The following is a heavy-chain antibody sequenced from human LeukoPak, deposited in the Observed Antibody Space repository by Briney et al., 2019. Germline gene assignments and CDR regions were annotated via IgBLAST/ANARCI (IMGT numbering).Heavy chain of an antibody. V-gene: IGHV1-2*02. CDR1: GYTFTDYY. CDR3: AREVSGSYNYYYYMDV. Sequence: ASVKVSCKASGYTFTDYYMHRVRQAPGQGLEWMGWINPNSGGTNYAQKFQGRVTMTRDTSISTAYMELSRLRSDDTAVYYCAREVSGSYNYYYYMDVWGKGTTVTISS. J-gene: IGHJ6*03. CDR2: INPNSGGT. D-gene: IGHD1-26*01.